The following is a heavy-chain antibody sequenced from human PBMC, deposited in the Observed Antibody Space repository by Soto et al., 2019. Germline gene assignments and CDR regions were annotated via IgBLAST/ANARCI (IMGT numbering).Heavy chain of an antibody. CDR3: ARCLGDSSSLPYYYYYYMDV. CDR1: GGSISSYY. D-gene: IGHD6-6*01. CDR2: IYYSGST. J-gene: IGHJ6*03. Sequence: ASETLSLTCTVSGGSISSYYWSWIRQPPGKGLEWIGYIYYSGSTNYNPSLKSRVTISVDTSKNQFSLKLSSVTAADTAVYYCARCLGDSSSLPYYYYYYMDVWGKGTTVTVSS. V-gene: IGHV4-59*08.